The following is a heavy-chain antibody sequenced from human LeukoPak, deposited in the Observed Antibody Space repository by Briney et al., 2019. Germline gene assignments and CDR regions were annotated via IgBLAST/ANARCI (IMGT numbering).Heavy chain of an antibody. J-gene: IGHJ5*02. V-gene: IGHV3-21*04. CDR1: GFTFSSYS. D-gene: IGHD3-22*01. Sequence: GGSLRLSCAASGFTFSSYSMNWVRQAPGKGLEWVSSISSSSSYIYYADSVKGRFTVSRDKSKNTLYLQMNSLRAEDTAIYYCAKDRGLNYYDSPNWFDPWGQGTLVTVSS. CDR2: ISSSSSYI. CDR3: AKDRGLNYYDSPNWFDP.